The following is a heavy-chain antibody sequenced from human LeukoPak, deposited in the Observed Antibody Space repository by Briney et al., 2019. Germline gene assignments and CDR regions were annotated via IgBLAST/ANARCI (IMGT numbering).Heavy chain of an antibody. CDR1: GFTFSTYA. D-gene: IGHD6-19*01. CDR3: ARAIAVAATSTVGIYFDS. Sequence: TGGSLRLSCAASGFTFSTYAMHWVRQAPGKGLEWVALISSHGNHFYAESVKGRFTISRDNSKNSLYLQMISLRPEDTAVYYCARAIAVAATSTVGIYFDSWGQGTLVTVSS. V-gene: IGHV3-30*04. J-gene: IGHJ4*02. CDR2: ISSHGNH.